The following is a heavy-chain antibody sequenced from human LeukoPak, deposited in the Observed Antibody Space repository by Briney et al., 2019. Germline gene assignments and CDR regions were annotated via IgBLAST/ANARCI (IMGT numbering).Heavy chain of an antibody. CDR2: ISDYGRTT. CDR1: GFTFTDYA. Sequence: GGSLRLSCAASGFTFTDYAIYWVRQAPGRGLEWVSGISDYGRTTYYADSAKGRFTVSRDNSRNTAYLQMNGLRAEDTAIYFCSIDRERDDSSRVFWGQGTLVTVSS. CDR3: SIDRERDDSSRVF. J-gene: IGHJ4*02. V-gene: IGHV3-23*01. D-gene: IGHD6-13*01.